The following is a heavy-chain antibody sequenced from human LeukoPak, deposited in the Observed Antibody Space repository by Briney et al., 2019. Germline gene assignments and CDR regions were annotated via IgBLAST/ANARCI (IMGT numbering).Heavy chain of an antibody. CDR1: GFTFSSYR. V-gene: IGHV3-21*01. J-gene: IGHJ4*02. Sequence: GGSLRLSCAASGFTFSSYRTNCVSQAPGKGLEWVSSISSSSSYIYYTDSVKGRFTISRDNAKNSLYLQMSSLRAEDTAVYYCARSDYDYVWGSYRTLPTGYWGQGTLVTVSS. D-gene: IGHD3-16*02. CDR2: ISSSSSYI. CDR3: ARSDYDYVWGSYRTLPTGY.